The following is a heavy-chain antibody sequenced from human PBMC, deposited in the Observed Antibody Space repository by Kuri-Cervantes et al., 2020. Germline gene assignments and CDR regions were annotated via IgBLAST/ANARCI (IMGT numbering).Heavy chain of an antibody. Sequence: SETLSLTCTVSGGSISSYYWSWIRQPAGKGLEWIGRIYTSGSTNYNPSLKSRVTISVDKSKNQFSLKLTSVTAADTAVYYCAGASAAVGMSSHFDYWGQGTLVTVSS. CDR3: AGASAAVGMSSHFDY. CDR1: GGSISSYY. CDR2: IYTSGST. J-gene: IGHJ4*02. D-gene: IGHD6-13*01. V-gene: IGHV4-4*07.